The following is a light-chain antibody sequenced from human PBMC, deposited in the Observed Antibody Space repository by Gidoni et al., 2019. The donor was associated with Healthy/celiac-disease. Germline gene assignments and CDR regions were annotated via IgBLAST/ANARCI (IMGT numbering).Light chain of an antibody. CDR3: QQRSNWPPLT. Sequence: EIVLTQSPATLSLSPWERATLSCRASQSVSSYLAWYQQKPGQAPRLLIDDASNRATGIPARCRGSGSGTDFTLTISSLEPEDFAVYYCQQRSNWPPLTFXGXTKVEIK. CDR1: QSVSSY. CDR2: DAS. J-gene: IGKJ4*01. V-gene: IGKV3-11*01.